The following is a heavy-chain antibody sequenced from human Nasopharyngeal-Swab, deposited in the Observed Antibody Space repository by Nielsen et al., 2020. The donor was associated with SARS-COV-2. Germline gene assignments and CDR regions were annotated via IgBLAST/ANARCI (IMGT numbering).Heavy chain of an antibody. Sequence: ASVKVSCKTSGDIFTDYYIHWVRQAPGQGLEWMGRIDPNTGGTSSAQIFQGRVTMTRDTSISTVYIEVTSLTSDDTAVYYCARALSARTTFNCLGPWGQGTLVTVSS. J-gene: IGHJ5*02. CDR2: IDPNTGGT. CDR3: ARALSARTTFNCLGP. CDR1: GDIFTDYY. V-gene: IGHV1-2*06. D-gene: IGHD4-17*01.